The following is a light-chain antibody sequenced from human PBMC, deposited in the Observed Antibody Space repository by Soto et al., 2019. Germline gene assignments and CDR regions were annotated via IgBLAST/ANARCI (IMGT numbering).Light chain of an antibody. CDR2: GAS. Sequence: EIVLTQSPGTLSLSPGERATLSCRASQNVYNNYLAWYQKKPGQAPRLLINGASSRATIIPDMFSGSGSGTDVTLSSSRLQPDDFAVYYCQQYGSSPPTFGRGTKVAIQ. CDR3: QQYGSSPPT. V-gene: IGKV3-20*01. J-gene: IGKJ4*01. CDR1: QNVYNNY.